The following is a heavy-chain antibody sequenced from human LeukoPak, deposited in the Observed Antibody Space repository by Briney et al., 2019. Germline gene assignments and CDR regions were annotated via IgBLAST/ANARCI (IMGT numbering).Heavy chain of an antibody. CDR3: AREATYYYDSSGYYGEYFQH. CDR1: GYSFTSYW. D-gene: IGHD3-22*01. Sequence: GESLKISCKGSGYSFTSYWIGWVRQMPGKGLEWMGIIYPGDCDTRYSPSFQGQVTISADKSISTAYLQWSSLKASDTAMYYCAREATYYYDSSGYYGEYFQHWGQGTLVTVSS. V-gene: IGHV5-51*01. J-gene: IGHJ1*01. CDR2: IYPGDCDT.